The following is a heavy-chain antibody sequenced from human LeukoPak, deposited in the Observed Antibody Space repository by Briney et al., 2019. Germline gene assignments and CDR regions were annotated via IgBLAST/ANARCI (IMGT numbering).Heavy chain of an antibody. CDR3: ARGQYYYDNPILAHFVHSYGMDV. CDR2: INHSGST. Sequence: SETLSLTCAVYGGSFSGYYWSWIRQPPGKGLEWIGEINHSGSTNYNPSLKSRVTISVDTSKNQFSLKLSSVTAADTAVYYCARGQYYYDNPILAHFVHSYGMDVWGQGTTVTVSS. V-gene: IGHV4-34*01. J-gene: IGHJ6*02. CDR1: GGSFSGYY. D-gene: IGHD3-22*01.